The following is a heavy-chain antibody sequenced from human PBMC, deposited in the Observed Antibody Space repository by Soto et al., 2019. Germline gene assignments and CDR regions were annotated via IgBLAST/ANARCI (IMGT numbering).Heavy chain of an antibody. CDR1: GGSISRGGYY. CDR3: ARAGFEGYIWGSYHLKVNAFDI. D-gene: IGHD3-16*02. CDR2: IYYSGST. V-gene: IGHV4-31*03. Sequence: SETLFLTCTVSGGSISRGGYYWRWIRQHPGKGLEWIGYIYYSGSTYYNPSLKSRVTISVDTSKNQFSLKLSSVTAADTAVYYCARAGFEGYIWGSYHLKVNAFDIWGQGTMVTVSS. J-gene: IGHJ3*02.